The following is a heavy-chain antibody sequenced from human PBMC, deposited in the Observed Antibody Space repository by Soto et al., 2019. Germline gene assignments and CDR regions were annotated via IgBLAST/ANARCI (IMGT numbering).Heavy chain of an antibody. J-gene: IGHJ3*02. CDR3: ARHRRDYPFDI. V-gene: IGHV5-51*01. CDR1: GYGFTSYW. Sequence: GESLKISCKGSGYGFTSYWIGWVRQMPGKGLEWMGIIYAGDTETRYSPSFQGLVTTSADKSISTAYLQRSSLEASDTAMYYCARHRRDYPFDICGQGTMVTVSS. D-gene: IGHD3-10*01. CDR2: IYAGDTET.